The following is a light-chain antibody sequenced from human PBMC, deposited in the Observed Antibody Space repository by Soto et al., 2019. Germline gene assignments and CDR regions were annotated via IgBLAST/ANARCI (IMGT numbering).Light chain of an antibody. CDR2: RNN. J-gene: IGLJ1*01. V-gene: IGLV1-47*01. CDR3: AAWDDSLSGYV. CDR1: SCNIGSNY. Sequence: SVLTQPPSASGTPGQRVTISCSGSSCNIGSNYVYWYQQLPGTALKLLIYRNNQRPSGVPDRFSGSKSGTSASLAISGLRSEDEADYYCAAWDDSLSGYVFXTGTKVTVL.